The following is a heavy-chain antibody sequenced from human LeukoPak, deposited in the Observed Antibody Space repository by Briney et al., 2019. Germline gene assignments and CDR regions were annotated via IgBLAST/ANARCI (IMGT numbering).Heavy chain of an antibody. CDR2: INHSGST. J-gene: IGHJ4*02. Sequence: SETLSLTCAVYGGSFSGYYWSWIRQPPGKGLEWIGEINHSGSTNYNPSLKSRVTISVDTSKNQFSLKLSSVTAADTAVYYCARSQSYYYDSSGYPFDYWGQGTLVTVSS. CDR3: ARSQSYYYDSSGYPFDY. V-gene: IGHV4-34*01. D-gene: IGHD3-22*01. CDR1: GGSFSGYY.